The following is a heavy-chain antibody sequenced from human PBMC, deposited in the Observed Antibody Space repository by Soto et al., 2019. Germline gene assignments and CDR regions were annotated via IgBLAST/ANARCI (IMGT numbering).Heavy chain of an antibody. CDR1: GFTVNSNY. V-gene: IGHV3-53*01. CDR3: ARELIAAAGSGMDV. CDR2: IYSGGST. Sequence: WGCLGLSCSASGFTVNSNYMSWVRQAPGKGLEWVSVIYSGGSTYYADSVKGRFTISRDNSKNTLYLQMNSLRAEDTAVYYCARELIAAAGSGMDVWGQGTTVTVSS. J-gene: IGHJ6*02. D-gene: IGHD6-13*01.